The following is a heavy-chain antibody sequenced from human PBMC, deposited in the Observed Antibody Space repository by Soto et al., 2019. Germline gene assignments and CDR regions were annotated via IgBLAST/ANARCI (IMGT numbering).Heavy chain of an antibody. Sequence: GGSLRLSCAASGFTFSNYWMSWVRQAPAKGLEWVANIKEDGSAKYYVDSVKDRFIISRDNAENSLSLQMNSLRAEDTAVYYCARDIRVTTGGHWGQGTLVTVSS. CDR2: IKEDGSAK. V-gene: IGHV3-7*01. J-gene: IGHJ4*02. D-gene: IGHD4-17*01. CDR1: GFTFSNYW. CDR3: ARDIRVTTGGH.